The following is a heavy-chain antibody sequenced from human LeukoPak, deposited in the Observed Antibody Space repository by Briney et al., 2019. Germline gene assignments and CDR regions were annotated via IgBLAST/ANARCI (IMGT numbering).Heavy chain of an antibody. CDR1: GFTFSIYS. J-gene: IGHJ4*02. Sequence: GGSLRLSCAASGFTFSIYSMNWVRQAPGKGPEWVSYISTTSGTIYYADSVKGRFTISRDNAKNSFSLQMNSLRAADTAVYYCARGGYGDYHFDSWGQGTQVTVSS. D-gene: IGHD4-17*01. CDR2: ISTTSGTI. CDR3: ARGGYGDYHFDS. V-gene: IGHV3-48*01.